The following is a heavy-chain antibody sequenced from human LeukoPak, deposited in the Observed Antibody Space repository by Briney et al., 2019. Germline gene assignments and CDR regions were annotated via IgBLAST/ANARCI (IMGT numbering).Heavy chain of an antibody. D-gene: IGHD3-22*01. CDR2: IYSGGST. J-gene: IGHJ3*02. V-gene: IGHV3-66*01. Sequence: GGSLRLSCAASGFTVSSNYMSWVRQAPGKGLEWVSVIYSGGSTYYADSVKGRFTISRDNSKNTLYLQMNSLRAEDTAVYYCARWGPSYDSSGYGDAFDIWGQGTMVTVSS. CDR1: GFTVSSNY. CDR3: ARWGPSYDSSGYGDAFDI.